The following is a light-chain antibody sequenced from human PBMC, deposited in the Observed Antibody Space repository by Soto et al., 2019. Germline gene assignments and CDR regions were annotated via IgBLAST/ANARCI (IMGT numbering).Light chain of an antibody. CDR1: SSDVGRYNF. Sequence: QSVLTQPRSVSGSPGQSVTISCTGTSSDVGRYNFVSWYQQHPDKAPKLMIYDVIKRPSGVPDRFSGSKSGNTASLTIYGLQDKDEAASHCCSYEGSYTHVFGTGTKVTVL. CDR3: CSYEGSYTHV. V-gene: IGLV2-11*01. CDR2: DVI. J-gene: IGLJ1*01.